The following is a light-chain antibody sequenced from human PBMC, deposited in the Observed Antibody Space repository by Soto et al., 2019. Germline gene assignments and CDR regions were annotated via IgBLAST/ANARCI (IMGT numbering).Light chain of an antibody. CDR2: EVS. CDR3: NSYTKSTTRYV. V-gene: IGLV2-14*01. CDR1: SSDVGGYNY. Sequence: QSVLTQPASVSGSPGQSITISCTGTSSDVGGYNYVSWYQHHPGKAPKLMIYEVSNRPSGVSNRFFGSKSGNTASLTISGIQAQEEAHYYCNSYTKSTTRYVFGTGTKVTV. J-gene: IGLJ1*01.